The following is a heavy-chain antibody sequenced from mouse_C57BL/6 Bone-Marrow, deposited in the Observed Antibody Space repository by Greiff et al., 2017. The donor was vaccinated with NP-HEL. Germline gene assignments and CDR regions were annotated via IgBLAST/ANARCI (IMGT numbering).Heavy chain of an antibody. CDR2: IWTGGGT. CDR3: VRTVRYFDY. J-gene: IGHJ2*01. D-gene: IGHD1-1*01. Sequence: VQLVESGPGLVAPSQSLSITCTVSGFSLTSYDISWIRQPPGKGLEWLGVIWTGGGTNYNSAFMSRLSISKDNSKSQVFLKMNSLQTDDTAIYYCVRTVRYFDYWGQGTTLTVSS. V-gene: IGHV2-9-2*01. CDR1: GFSLTSYD.